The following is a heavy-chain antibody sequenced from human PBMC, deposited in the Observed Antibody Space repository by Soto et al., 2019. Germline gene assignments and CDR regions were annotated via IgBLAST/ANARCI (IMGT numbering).Heavy chain of an antibody. CDR2: IWYDGSNK. V-gene: IGHV3-33*01. J-gene: IGHJ4*02. CDR3: ARDPAPFYGDYSPNFVDY. CDR1: GFTFSSYG. Sequence: GGSLRLSCAASGFTFSSYGMHWVRQAPGKGLEWVAVIWYDGSNKYYADSVKGRFTISRDNSKNTLYLQMNSLRAEDTAVYYCARDPAPFYGDYSPNFVDYWGQGTLVTVSS. D-gene: IGHD4-17*01.